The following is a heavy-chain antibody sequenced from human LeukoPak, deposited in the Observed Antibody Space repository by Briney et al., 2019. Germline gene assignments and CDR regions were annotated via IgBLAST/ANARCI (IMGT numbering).Heavy chain of an antibody. CDR3: ARLGGFTYKD. J-gene: IGHJ4*02. V-gene: IGHV4-59*01. CDR1: GGSINNYY. Sequence: SETLSLTCTFSGGSINNYYWSWIRQPPGKGLEWIGYISDNGNTNYSPSLKSRVTISVDTSKSRFSLNLTSVTAVDTAVYYCARLGGFTYKDWGQGTLVTVSS. D-gene: IGHD3-16*01. CDR2: ISDNGNT.